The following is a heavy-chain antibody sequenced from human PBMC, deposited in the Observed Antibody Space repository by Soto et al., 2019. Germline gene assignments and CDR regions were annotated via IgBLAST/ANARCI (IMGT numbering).Heavy chain of an antibody. V-gene: IGHV3-30*18. Sequence: GGSLRLSCAASGFTFGSFGMHWVRQAPGKGLEWVSVISYDGSSKWYADSVKGRFTISRDNSKNTLYLQMDSLRAEDTAVYYCAKDFVSASMLSPFDYWGQGTLVTVSS. CDR3: AKDFVSASMLSPFDY. D-gene: IGHD2-2*01. J-gene: IGHJ4*02. CDR1: GFTFGSFG. CDR2: ISYDGSSK.